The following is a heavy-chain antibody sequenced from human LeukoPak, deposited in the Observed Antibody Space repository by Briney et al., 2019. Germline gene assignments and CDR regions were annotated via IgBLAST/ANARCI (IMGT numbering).Heavy chain of an antibody. CDR1: GFTFKNST. J-gene: IGHJ3*01. D-gene: IGHD3-10*01. V-gene: IGHV3-23*01. Sequence: PGGSLRLSCAASGFTFKNSTMSWVRQSPGKGLDWVSCITANGATTYYAESAKGRFTIFRDNSKDTLYLQMNSLRVEDTALYYCAKVVGYFGSGNYYLADFDVWGQGTMVTVSS. CDR2: ITANGATT. CDR3: AKVVGYFGSGNYYLADFDV.